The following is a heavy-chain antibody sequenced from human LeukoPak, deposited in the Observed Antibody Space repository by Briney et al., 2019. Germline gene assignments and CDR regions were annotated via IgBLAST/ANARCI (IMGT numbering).Heavy chain of an antibody. CDR3: ARDYILPLETDNGDGFAI. V-gene: IGHV1-18*01. Sequence: ASVKVSCKASGYTFRQYSISWVRQAPGKGLEWTGWVSPSHTTRLYAQEFQGRVTMTADTNTNTVSMELRSLRSDDTAVCFCARDYILPLETDNGDGFAIWGQGTVVTVSS. D-gene: IGHD3-3*02. CDR2: VSPSHTTR. J-gene: IGHJ3*02. CDR1: GYTFRQYS.